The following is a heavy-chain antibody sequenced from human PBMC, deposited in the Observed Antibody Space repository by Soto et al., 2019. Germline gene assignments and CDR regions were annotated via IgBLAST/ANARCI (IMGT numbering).Heavy chain of an antibody. CDR2: TYYRSKWYN. V-gene: IGHV6-1*01. Sequence: PSQTLSLTCAISGDSVSSYRAAWNWIRQSPSRGLEWLGRTYYRSKWYNDYAVSVESRITINPDPSKNQFSLQLNSVTPEDTAIYYCARGLNYYASGIPSYGMDVWGQGTTVTVSS. J-gene: IGHJ6*02. D-gene: IGHD3-10*01. CDR3: ARGLNYYASGIPSYGMDV. CDR1: GDSVSSYRAA.